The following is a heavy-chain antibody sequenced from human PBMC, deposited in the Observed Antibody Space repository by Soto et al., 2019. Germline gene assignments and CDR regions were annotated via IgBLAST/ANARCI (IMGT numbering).Heavy chain of an antibody. J-gene: IGHJ3*02. Sequence: GGSLRLSCTASGFTFGDYAMSWFRQAPGKGLEWVGFIRSKAYGGTTEYAASVKGRFTISRDDSKSIAYLQMNSLKTEDTAVYYCTSGRRYYDSSGYPPPGAFDIWGQGTMVTVSS. CDR3: TSGRRYYDSSGYPPPGAFDI. CDR2: IRSKAYGGTT. V-gene: IGHV3-49*03. D-gene: IGHD3-22*01. CDR1: GFTFGDYA.